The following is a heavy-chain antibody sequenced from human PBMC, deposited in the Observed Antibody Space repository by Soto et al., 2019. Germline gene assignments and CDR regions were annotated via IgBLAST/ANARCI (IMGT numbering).Heavy chain of an antibody. CDR1: GYTFTSYD. D-gene: IGHD1-1*01. CDR2: MNPNSGNT. J-gene: IGHJ6*03. CDR3: ARGRNWNYYYYYYMDV. Sequence: ASVKVSCKASGYTFTSYDINWVRQATGQGLEWMGWMNPNSGNTGYAQKFQGRVTMTRNTSISTAYMELSSLRSEDTAVYYCARGRNWNYYYYYYMDVWGKGTTVTVSS. V-gene: IGHV1-8*02.